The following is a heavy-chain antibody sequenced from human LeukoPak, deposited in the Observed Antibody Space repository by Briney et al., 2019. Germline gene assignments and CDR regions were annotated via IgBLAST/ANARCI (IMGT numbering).Heavy chain of an antibody. Sequence: GSLRLSCAASGFTFNIYSMYWVRPAPGKGLGGVASMSSDASSEYYPDSVKGRFTISRDNSKNMLYLQINSLRAEDTAVYHCARKKMAAAGKGAFDYWGQGTLVTVSS. CDR1: GFTFNIYS. J-gene: IGHJ4*02. V-gene: IGHV3-30*04. CDR3: ARKKMAAAGKGAFDY. CDR2: MSSDASSE. D-gene: IGHD6-13*01.